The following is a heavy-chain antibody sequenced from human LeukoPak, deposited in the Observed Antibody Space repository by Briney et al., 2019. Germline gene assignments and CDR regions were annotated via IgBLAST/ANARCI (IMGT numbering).Heavy chain of an antibody. Sequence: GRSLRLSCAASGFTFSSYAMHWVRQAPGKGLEWVAVISYDGSNKYYADSVKGRFTISRDNSKNTLYLQMNSLRAEDTAVYYCARALLGYCSSTSCYGAYYYYYMDVWGKGTTVTVSS. CDR3: ARALLGYCSSTSCYGAYYYYYMDV. D-gene: IGHD2-2*01. J-gene: IGHJ6*03. CDR2: ISYDGSNK. CDR1: GFTFSSYA. V-gene: IGHV3-30-3*01.